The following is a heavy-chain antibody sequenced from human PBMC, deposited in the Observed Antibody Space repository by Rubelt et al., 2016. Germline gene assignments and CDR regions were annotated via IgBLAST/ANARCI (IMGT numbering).Heavy chain of an antibody. Sequence: QVQLVQSGAEVKKPGASVKVSCKASGYTFTGYYMHWVRQAPGQGLEWMGWINPNSGGTNYAQNFHDRVTMTRDTSISTAYMELSRLRSDDTAVYYCARDYCSGGSCYSVFDYWGQGTLVTVSS. J-gene: IGHJ4*02. D-gene: IGHD2-15*01. CDR3: ARDYCSGGSCYSVFDY. CDR1: GYTFTGYY. V-gene: IGHV1-2*02. CDR2: INPNSGGT.